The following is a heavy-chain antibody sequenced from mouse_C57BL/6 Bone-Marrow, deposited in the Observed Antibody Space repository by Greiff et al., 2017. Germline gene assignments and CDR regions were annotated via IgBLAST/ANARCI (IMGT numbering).Heavy chain of an antibody. J-gene: IGHJ2*01. CDR1: YFAFMASA. V-gene: IGHV1-49*01. CDR3: ARRGSNYPFDY. Sequence: LQQSGAELVRPGSSVKLSCKDSYFAFMASAMHWVKQRPGHGLEWIGSFTMYSDATEYSENFKGKATLTVDKSSSTAYMELRSLTSEDTAVYYCARRGSNYPFDYWGQGTTLTVSS. D-gene: IGHD2-5*01. CDR2: FTMYSDAT.